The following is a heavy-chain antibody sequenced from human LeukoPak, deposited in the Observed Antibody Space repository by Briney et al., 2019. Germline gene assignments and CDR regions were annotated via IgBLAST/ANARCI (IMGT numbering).Heavy chain of an antibody. V-gene: IGHV3-73*01. CDR1: GFTFSGSA. J-gene: IGHJ4*02. Sequence: PGGSLRLSCAASGFTFSGSAMHWVRQTSGKGLEWVGYIRSKTHNYATLYAASVKGRFTISRDDSKNTAYLQMNSLKTEDTAVYYCTRRNSSGYCNWGQGTLVTVSS. D-gene: IGHD3-22*01. CDR2: IRSKTHNYAT. CDR3: TRRNSSGYCN.